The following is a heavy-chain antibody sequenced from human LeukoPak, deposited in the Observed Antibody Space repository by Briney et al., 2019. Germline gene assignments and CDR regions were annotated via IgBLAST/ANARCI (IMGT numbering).Heavy chain of an antibody. J-gene: IGHJ4*02. D-gene: IGHD5-12*01. V-gene: IGHV3-11*01. Sequence: NTGGSLRLSCAASGFTFSDYYMSWIRQAPGKGLEWVSFISKDGRTVSYADSVKGQFTISRDNSKNSLYLQMNSLTADDTAVNFCARVRGSYSSDYWGQGTLVTVSS. CDR2: ISKDGRTV. CDR1: GFTFSDYY. CDR3: ARVRGSYSSDY.